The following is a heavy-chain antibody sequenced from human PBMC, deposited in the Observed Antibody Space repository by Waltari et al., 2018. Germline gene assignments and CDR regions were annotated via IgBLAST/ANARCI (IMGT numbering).Heavy chain of an antibody. Sequence: SFSGYYWSWIRQPPGKGLEWIGEINHSGSTNYNPSLKSRVTISVDTSKNQFSLKLSSVTAADTAVYYCARGPHYYDSSGYYFDYWGQGTLVTVSS. CDR2: INHSGST. D-gene: IGHD3-22*01. V-gene: IGHV4-34*01. CDR1: SFSGYY. J-gene: IGHJ4*02. CDR3: ARGPHYYDSSGYYFDY.